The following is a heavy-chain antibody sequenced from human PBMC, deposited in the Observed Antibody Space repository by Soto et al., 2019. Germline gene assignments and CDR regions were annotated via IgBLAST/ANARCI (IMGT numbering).Heavy chain of an antibody. D-gene: IGHD3-3*01. CDR3: ARVGGTYYDFWSGYRMGGYYYYGMDV. J-gene: IGHJ6*02. V-gene: IGHV1-8*01. CDR1: GYTFTSYD. CDR2: MNPNSGNT. Sequence: ASVKVSCKASGYTFTSYDINWVRQAAGQGLEWMGWMNPNSGNTGYAQKFQGRVTMTRNTSISTAYMELSSLRSEDTAVYYCARVGGTYYDFWSGYRMGGYYYYGMDVWGQGTTVTGSS.